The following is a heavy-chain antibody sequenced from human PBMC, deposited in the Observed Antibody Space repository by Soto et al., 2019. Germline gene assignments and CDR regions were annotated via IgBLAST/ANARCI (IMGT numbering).Heavy chain of an antibody. CDR3: TTDLNLVYCFGY. J-gene: IGHJ4*01. CDR1: GFTFSNAW. D-gene: IGHD2-8*01. Sequence: SGGSLRLSCAASGFTFSNAWMSWVRQAPGKGLEWVGRIKSKTDGGTTDYAAPVKGRLTISRDDSKNTLYLQMNSLKTEDTPVYDGTTDLNLVYCFGYWGQGTLVTVSS. V-gene: IGHV3-15*01. CDR2: IKSKTDGGTT.